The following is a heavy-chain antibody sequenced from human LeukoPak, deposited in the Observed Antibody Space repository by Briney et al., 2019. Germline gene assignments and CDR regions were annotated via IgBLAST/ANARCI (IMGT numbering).Heavy chain of an antibody. J-gene: IGHJ4*02. V-gene: IGHV4-59*01. D-gene: IGHD6-13*01. CDR3: ARDRGGGSSSWQEYYFDY. CDR1: GGSISSYY. Sequence: KPSETLSLTCTASGGSISSYYWSWIRQPPGKGLEWIGYIYYSGSTNYNPSLKSRVTISVDTSKNQFSLKLSSVTAADTAVYYCARDRGGGSSSWQEYYFDYWGQGTLVTVSS. CDR2: IYYSGST.